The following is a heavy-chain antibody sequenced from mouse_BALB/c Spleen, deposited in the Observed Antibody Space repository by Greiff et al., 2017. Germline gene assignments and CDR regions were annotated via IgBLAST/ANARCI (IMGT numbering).Heavy chain of an antibody. Sequence: EVMLVESGGGLVQPGGSRKLSCAASGFTFSSFGMHWVRQAPEKGLEWVAYISSGSSTIYYADTVKGRFTISRDNPKNTLFLQMTSRRSEDTAMYYYARSGDRGAMDYWGQGTSVTVSS. D-gene: IGHD3-2*02. J-gene: IGHJ4*01. V-gene: IGHV5-17*02. CDR1: GFTFSSFG. CDR3: ARSGDRGAMDY. CDR2: ISSGSSTI.